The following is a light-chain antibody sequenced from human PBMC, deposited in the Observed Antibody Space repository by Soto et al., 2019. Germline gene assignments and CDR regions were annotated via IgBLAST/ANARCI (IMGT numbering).Light chain of an antibody. CDR1: QSVSSY. CDR2: DAS. J-gene: IGKJ1*01. Sequence: EIVLTQPPATLSLSPGGRATLSCRSSQSVSSYLAWYQQKPGQAPRLLIDDASNRATGIPARFSGSGSGTDFTLTISSLEPEDFAVYFCHQYASSPQTFGQGTNVDIK. CDR3: HQYASSPQT. V-gene: IGKV3-11*01.